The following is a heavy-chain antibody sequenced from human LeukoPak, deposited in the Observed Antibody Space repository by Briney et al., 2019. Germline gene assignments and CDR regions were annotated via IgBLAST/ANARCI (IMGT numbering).Heavy chain of an antibody. D-gene: IGHD3/OR15-3a*01. CDR3: ARYDFYDDWLDP. CDR1: GGSIRSDY. Sequence: SETLSLTCTVSGGSIRSDYWTWIRQTPGKGLEWIGYIYYNGSTNYNPSLKSRVTISLDTSKKQFSLKLSSVTAADTAIYFCARYDFYDDWLDPWGQGTLVTVSS. CDR2: IYYNGST. V-gene: IGHV4-59*08. J-gene: IGHJ5*02.